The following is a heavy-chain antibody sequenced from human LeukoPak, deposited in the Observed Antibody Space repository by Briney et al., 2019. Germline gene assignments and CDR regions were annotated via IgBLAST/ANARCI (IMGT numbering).Heavy chain of an antibody. V-gene: IGHV3-30*02. CDR1: GFTFSTYG. Sequence: GGSLRLSCAASGFTFSTYGMHWVRQAPGKGLEWVAFIRYDGSNKYYADSVKGRFTISRDNSKNTLYLQMNSLRAEDTAVYYCARVVGQQLVRNYYYYMDVWGKGTTVTVSS. J-gene: IGHJ6*03. CDR2: IRYDGSNK. CDR3: ARVVGQQLVRNYYYYMDV. D-gene: IGHD6-13*01.